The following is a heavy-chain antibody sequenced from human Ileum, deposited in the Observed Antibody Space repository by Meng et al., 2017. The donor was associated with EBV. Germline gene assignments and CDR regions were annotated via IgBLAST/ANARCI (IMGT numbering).Heavy chain of an antibody. Sequence: VQLQETGPGLVNPSGTLSLTCAGSGGSISVSNWWSWVRQSPEKGLEWIGEMSDSGITHYNPSLKSRVTISADKSNNQFSLKLTSVTSADTAVYFCAKNGEKYFEYWGQGTLVTVSS. CDR1: GGSISVSNW. CDR2: MSDSGIT. CDR3: AKNGEKYFEY. V-gene: IGHV4-4*02. J-gene: IGHJ4*02.